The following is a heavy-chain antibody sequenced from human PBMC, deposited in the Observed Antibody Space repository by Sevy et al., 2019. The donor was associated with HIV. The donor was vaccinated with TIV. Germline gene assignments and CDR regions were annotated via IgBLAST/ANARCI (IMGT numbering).Heavy chain of an antibody. CDR3: ARAWTKYYCDSSGYYVEERWYFDL. V-gene: IGHV4-59*01. Sequence: SETLSLTCTVSGGSISSYYWSWIRQPPGKGLEWIGYIYYSGSTNYNPSLKSRVTISVDTSKNQFSLKLSSVTAADTAVYYCARAWTKYYCDSSGYYVEERWYFDLWGRGTLVTVSS. D-gene: IGHD3-22*01. J-gene: IGHJ2*01. CDR2: IYYSGST. CDR1: GGSISSYY.